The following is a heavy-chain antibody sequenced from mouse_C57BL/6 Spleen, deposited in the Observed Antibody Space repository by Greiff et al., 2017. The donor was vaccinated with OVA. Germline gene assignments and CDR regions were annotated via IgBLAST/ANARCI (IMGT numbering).Heavy chain of an antibody. V-gene: IGHV5-4*03. Sequence: EVKLVESGVGLVKPGGSLKLSCAASGFTFSSYAMSWVRQTPEKRLEWVATISDGGSYTYYPDNVKGRFTISRDNAKNNLYLQMSHLKSEDTAMYYCATLYDYDLYYFDYWGQGTTLTVSS. CDR1: GFTFSSYA. CDR3: ATLYDYDLYYFDY. D-gene: IGHD2-4*01. J-gene: IGHJ2*01. CDR2: ISDGGSYT.